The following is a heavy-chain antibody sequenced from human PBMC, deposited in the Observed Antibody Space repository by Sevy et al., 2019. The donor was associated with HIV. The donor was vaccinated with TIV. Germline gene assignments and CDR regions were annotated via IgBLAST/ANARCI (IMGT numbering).Heavy chain of an antibody. CDR3: ARPYGSGSWEAFDI. CDR2: ISGSSNYI. J-gene: IGHJ3*02. V-gene: IGHV3-21*01. D-gene: IGHD3-10*01. Sequence: PGGSLRRSCAASGFTFTTYTMNWARQAPGKGLEWVSAISGSSNYIYYADSVKGRFTISRDNAKNSLYLQMNSLRAEDTAVYYCARPYGSGSWEAFDIWGQGTMVTVSS. CDR1: GFTFTTYT.